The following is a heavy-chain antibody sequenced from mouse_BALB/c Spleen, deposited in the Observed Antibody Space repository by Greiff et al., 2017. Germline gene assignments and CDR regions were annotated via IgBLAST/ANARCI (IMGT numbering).Heavy chain of an antibody. Sequence: EVKLMESGGGLVKPGGSLKLSCAASGFTFSSYSMSWVRQTPEKGLEWVASISSGGSTYYPDSVKGRVTISRDNARNILYLQMSSLRSEDTAMYYCARVLTGTDYFDYWGQGTTLTVSS. CDR1: GFTFSSYS. D-gene: IGHD4-1*01. CDR3: ARVLTGTDYFDY. V-gene: IGHV5-6-5*01. CDR2: ISSGGST. J-gene: IGHJ2*01.